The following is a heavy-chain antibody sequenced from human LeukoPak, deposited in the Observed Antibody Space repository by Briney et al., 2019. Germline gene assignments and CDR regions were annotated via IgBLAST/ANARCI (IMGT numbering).Heavy chain of an antibody. V-gene: IGHV3-30*01. D-gene: IGHD3-16*01. J-gene: IGHJ4*02. Sequence: GRSLRLSCAASGFTFSSYAMHWVRQAPGKGLEWVAVISYDGSNKYYADSVKGRFTISRDNSKNTLYLQMNSLRAEDTAVYYCARGGSLIPFDYWGQGTLVTVSS. CDR2: ISYDGSNK. CDR1: GFTFSSYA. CDR3: ARGGSLIPFDY.